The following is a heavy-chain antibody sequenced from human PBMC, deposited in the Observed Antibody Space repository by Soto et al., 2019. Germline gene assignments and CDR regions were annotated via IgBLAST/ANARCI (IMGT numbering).Heavy chain of an antibody. CDR2: IDPSDSYT. Sequence: EVQLVQSGAEVKKPGESLRISCKGSGYSFTNYWISWVRQMPGKGLEWMGRIDPSDSYTNYSPSFQGHVTISADKSSCTADSQGSSLKASDTAMYYCAREGYYYHSSGYYREAWFDPWGKGTLVSVPS. V-gene: IGHV5-10-1*01. CDR1: GYSFTNYW. CDR3: AREGYYYHSSGYYREAWFDP. D-gene: IGHD3-22*01. J-gene: IGHJ5*02.